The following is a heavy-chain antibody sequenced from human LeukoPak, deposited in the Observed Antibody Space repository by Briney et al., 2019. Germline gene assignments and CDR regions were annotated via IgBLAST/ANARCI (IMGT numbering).Heavy chain of an antibody. CDR1: GFTFSTYS. Sequence: GGSLRLSCAASGFTFSTYSMNWVRQASGKGLEWLSYISSSSSTIYYADSAKGRFTISRDNAKNSLYLQMNSLRAEDTALYYCARDGVVAPPNWFDPWGQGTLVTVSS. J-gene: IGHJ5*02. V-gene: IGHV3-48*01. CDR3: ARDGVVAPPNWFDP. D-gene: IGHD3-3*01. CDR2: ISSSSSTI.